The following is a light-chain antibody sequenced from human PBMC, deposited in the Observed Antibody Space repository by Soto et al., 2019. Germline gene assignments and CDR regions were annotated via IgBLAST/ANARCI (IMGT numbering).Light chain of an antibody. Sequence: IQLTQSPSSLSASVGDRVTITCRASQGISSYLAWYQQKPGKAPKLLIYAASTLQSGVPSRFSGSGSGTDFTLTISRLQPEDFATYYCQQLNSYPFTFGGGTKVEIK. CDR2: AAS. CDR1: QGISSY. CDR3: QQLNSYPFT. V-gene: IGKV1-9*01. J-gene: IGKJ4*01.